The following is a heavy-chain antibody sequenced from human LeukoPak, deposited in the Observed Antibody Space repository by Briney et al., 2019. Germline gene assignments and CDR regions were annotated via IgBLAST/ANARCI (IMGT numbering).Heavy chain of an antibody. D-gene: IGHD4-17*01. CDR1: GSSISSSNYY. Sequence: KPSETLSLTCTVSGSSISSSNYYWGWIRQPPGKGLEWIGSIYYSGSTYYNPSLKSRVTISVDTSQNQFSLKLSSVTAADTAVYYCARQTSTVTMYYFDYWGQGTLVTVSS. V-gene: IGHV4-39*01. J-gene: IGHJ4*02. CDR2: IYYSGST. CDR3: ARQTSTVTMYYFDY.